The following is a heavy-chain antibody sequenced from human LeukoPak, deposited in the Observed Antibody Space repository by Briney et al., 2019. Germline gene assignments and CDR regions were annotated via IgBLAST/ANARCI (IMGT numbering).Heavy chain of an antibody. CDR1: GFTFSRYW. D-gene: IGHD6-13*01. J-gene: IGHJ4*02. Sequence: GVSLRLSCAASGFTFSRYWMNWVRQAPGKGLVWVSRINTDGSTTSYADSVRGRFTISRDNAKNTLYVQMSSLRVEDTAVYYCARGVSGGFDYGGQGTLVTVSS. CDR3: ARGVSGGFDY. CDR2: INTDGSTT. V-gene: IGHV3-74*01.